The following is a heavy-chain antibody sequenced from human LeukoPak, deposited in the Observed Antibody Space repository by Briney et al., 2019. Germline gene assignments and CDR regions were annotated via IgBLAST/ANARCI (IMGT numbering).Heavy chain of an antibody. D-gene: IGHD3-10*01. CDR3: VHRCLVRGVNCFDP. J-gene: IGHJ5*02. V-gene: IGHV2-5*02. Sequence: SGPTLVKPTQTLTLTCTFSGFSLTTSGVGVGWIRQPPGKALEWLALIYWDDDKRYSPSLKSRLTITKDTSKNEVVLKVTNMDPLDTATYYCVHRCLVRGVNCFDPWGQGTLVTVSS. CDR2: IYWDDDK. CDR1: GFSLTTSGVG.